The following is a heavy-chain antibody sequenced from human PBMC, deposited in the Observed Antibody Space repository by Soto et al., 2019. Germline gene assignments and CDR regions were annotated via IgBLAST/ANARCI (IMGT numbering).Heavy chain of an antibody. D-gene: IGHD3-10*01. CDR1: GDTFSNYA. CDR3: ARGYRELFFYAMDV. J-gene: IGHJ6*02. CDR2: IIPFYDKP. V-gene: IGHV1-69*06. Sequence: QVELVQSGIEVKNPGSSVKVSCKASGDTFSNYAINWVRQAPGQGLEWMGGIIPFYDKPKYAENFLDRVTILADKITATAYLEVSSLRSEDTAVYFCARGYRELFFYAMDVWGRGTAVIVSS.